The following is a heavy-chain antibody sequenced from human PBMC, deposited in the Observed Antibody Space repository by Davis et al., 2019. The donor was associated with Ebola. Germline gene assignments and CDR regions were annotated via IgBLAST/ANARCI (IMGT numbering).Heavy chain of an antibody. V-gene: IGHV4-59*01. CDR3: ARDPNIVVVTANYYYYGIDV. D-gene: IGHD2-21*02. CDR2: IYYSGST. Sequence: SETLSLTCTVSGGSISSYYWSWIRRPPGKGLEWIGYIYYSGSTNYNPSLKSRVTISVDTSKNQFSLKLSSVTAADTAVYYCARDPNIVVVTANYYYYGIDVWGQGTTVTVSS. CDR1: GGSISSYY. J-gene: IGHJ6*02.